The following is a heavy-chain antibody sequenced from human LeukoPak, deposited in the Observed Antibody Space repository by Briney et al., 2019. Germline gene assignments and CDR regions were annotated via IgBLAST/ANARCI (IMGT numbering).Heavy chain of an antibody. CDR3: ARGTRDPATASYYYIDV. CDR1: GGSVSNYY. V-gene: IGHV4-4*07. J-gene: IGHJ6*03. Sequence: PSETLSLTCTVSGGSVSNYYWSWMRQPAGKGLEWIGRILTGGNTNYNPYLKSRVTMSLDTSKNQFSLKLSSVTAADTAVYYCARGTRDPATASYYYIDVWGKGTTVTVSS. CDR2: ILTGGNT.